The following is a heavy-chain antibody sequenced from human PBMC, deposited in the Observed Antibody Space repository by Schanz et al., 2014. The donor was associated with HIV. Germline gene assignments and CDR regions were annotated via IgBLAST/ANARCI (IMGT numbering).Heavy chain of an antibody. V-gene: IGHV3-30*18. CDR3: AKDQGDVSGTPFDY. CDR2: MSYDGSNK. Sequence: QVQLVESGGGVVQPGRSLRLSCVASGFTFGSYGMHWARQTPDKGLEWLGVMSYDGSNKHYADSVKGRFTISRDNSKNTLYLQMNSLRAEDTAVYYCAKDQGDVSGTPFDYWGQGTLVTVS. D-gene: IGHD1-20*01. J-gene: IGHJ4*02. CDR1: GFTFGSYG.